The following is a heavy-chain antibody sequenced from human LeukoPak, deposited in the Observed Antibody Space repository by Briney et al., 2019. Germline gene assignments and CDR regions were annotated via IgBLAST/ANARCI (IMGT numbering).Heavy chain of an antibody. CDR1: GYSISSGYY. V-gene: IGHV4-38-2*01. CDR2: IYHSGST. D-gene: IGHD1/OR15-1a*01. J-gene: IGHJ4*02. Sequence: SETLSLTCAVSGYSISSGYYWGWIRPPPGKGLEWIGSIYHSGSTYYNPSLKSRVTISVDTSKNQFSLKLSSVTAADTAVYYCANEQSRNYFDYWGQGTLVTVSS. CDR3: ANEQSRNYFDY.